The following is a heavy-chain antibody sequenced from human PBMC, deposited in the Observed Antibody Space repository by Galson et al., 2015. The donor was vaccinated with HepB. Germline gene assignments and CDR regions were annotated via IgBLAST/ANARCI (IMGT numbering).Heavy chain of an antibody. Sequence: SLRLSCAASGFTFSSYGMYWVRQAAGKGLEWVAVIWHDGSNKYYVDSVKGRFTISRDNSKNTLYLQMDSLRAEDTAVYYCARLRNGWYFDYWGQVTLVTVSS. J-gene: IGHJ4*02. CDR2: IWHDGSNK. CDR3: ARLRNGWYFDY. CDR1: GFTFSSYG. D-gene: IGHD6-19*01. V-gene: IGHV3-33*01.